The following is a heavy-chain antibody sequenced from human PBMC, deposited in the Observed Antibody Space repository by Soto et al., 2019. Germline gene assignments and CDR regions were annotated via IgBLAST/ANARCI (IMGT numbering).Heavy chain of an antibody. CDR3: ARDGLTYYYDSSGYSGVRLDYYYGMDV. CDR2: INAGNGNT. CDR1: GYTFTSYA. J-gene: IGHJ6*02. V-gene: IGHV1-3*01. D-gene: IGHD3-22*01. Sequence: ASVKVSCKASGYTFTSYAMHWVRQAPGQRLEWMGWINAGNGNTKYSQKFQGRVTITRDTSASTAYMELSSLRSEDTAVYYCARDGLTYYYDSSGYSGVRLDYYYGMDVWGQGTTVTVSS.